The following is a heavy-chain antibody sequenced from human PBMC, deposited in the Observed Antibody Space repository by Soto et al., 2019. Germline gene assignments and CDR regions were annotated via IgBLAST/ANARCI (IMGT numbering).Heavy chain of an antibody. CDR3: ARHGGNCSGGSCYSERTIWFDP. CDR2: IDPSDSYT. J-gene: IGHJ5*02. CDR1: GYSFTSYW. D-gene: IGHD2-15*01. Sequence: PGESLKISCKGSGYSFTSYWISWVRQMPGKGLEWMGRIDPSDSYTNYSPSFQGHVTISADKSISTAYLQWSSLKASDTAMYYCARHGGNCSGGSCYSERTIWFDPWGQGTLGTVS. V-gene: IGHV5-10-1*01.